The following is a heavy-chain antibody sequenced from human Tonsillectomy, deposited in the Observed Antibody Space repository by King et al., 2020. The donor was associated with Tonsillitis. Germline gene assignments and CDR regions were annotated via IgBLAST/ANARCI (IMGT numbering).Heavy chain of an antibody. CDR2: INSDGSST. Sequence: EVQLVESGGGLVQPGGSLRLSCAASGFTFSSYWMHWVRQAPGKGLVWVSRINSDGSSTSYADSVKGRFTISRDNAKNTLYLQMNSLRAEDTAVYYCARDMRKMVRGVIAYYYYYYGMDVWGQGTTVTVSS. V-gene: IGHV3-74*01. J-gene: IGHJ6*02. D-gene: IGHD3-10*01. CDR3: ARDMRKMVRGVIAYYYYYYGMDV. CDR1: GFTFSSYW.